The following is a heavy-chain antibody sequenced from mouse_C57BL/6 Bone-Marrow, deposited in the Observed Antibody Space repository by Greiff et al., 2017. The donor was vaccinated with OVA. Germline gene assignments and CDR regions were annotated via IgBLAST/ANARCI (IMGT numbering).Heavy chain of an antibody. V-gene: IGHV1-19*01. J-gene: IGHJ2*01. CDR1: GYTFTDYY. CDR3: ARYQFRGYFDY. Sequence: EVQLQQSGPVLVKPGASVKMSCKASGYTFTDYYMNWVKQSHGKSLEWIGVINPYNGGTSYNQKFKGKATLTVDKSSSTAYMELNSLTSEDSAVYYCARYQFRGYFDYWGQGTTLTVSS. CDR2: INPYNGGT. D-gene: IGHD3-3*01.